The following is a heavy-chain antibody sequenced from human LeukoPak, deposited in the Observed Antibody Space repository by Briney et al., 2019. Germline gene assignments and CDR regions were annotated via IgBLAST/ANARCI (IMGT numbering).Heavy chain of an antibody. CDR1: GGTFSSYV. V-gene: IGHV1-69*05. D-gene: IGHD6-13*01. J-gene: IGHJ3*02. CDR3: VRDARGAAAADDAFDI. Sequence: SVKVSCKASGGTFSSYVISWVRQAPGQGLEWMGGIIPIFGTANYAQRFQGRVTMTRDTSVTTVYMELSSLTSDDTAVYYCVRDARGAAAADDAFDIWGQGTMVTVSS. CDR2: IIPIFGTA.